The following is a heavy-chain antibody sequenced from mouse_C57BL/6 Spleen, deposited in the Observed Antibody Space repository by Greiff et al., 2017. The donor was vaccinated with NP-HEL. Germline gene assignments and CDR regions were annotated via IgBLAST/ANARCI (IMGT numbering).Heavy chain of an antibody. J-gene: IGHJ2*01. CDR1: GYAFSSYW. Sequence: QVQLQQSGAELVKPGASVKISCKASGYAFSSYWMNWVKQRPGKGLEWIGQIYPGDGDTNYNGKFKGKATLTADKSSSTAYMQLSSLTSEDSAVYFCARNSNFCYFDYWGQGTTLTVSS. D-gene: IGHD2-5*01. V-gene: IGHV1-80*01. CDR2: IYPGDGDT. CDR3: ARNSNFCYFDY.